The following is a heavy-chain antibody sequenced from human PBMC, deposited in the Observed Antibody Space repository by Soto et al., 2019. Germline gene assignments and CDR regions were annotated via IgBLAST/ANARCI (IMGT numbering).Heavy chain of an antibody. CDR3: AREGSSNWFDP. V-gene: IGHV1-18*04. D-gene: IGHD6-6*01. CDR1: GYTFTSYG. Sequence: GXSVKVSCTASGYTFTSYGIIWVRQAPGQGLEWMGWISAYNGNTNYAQKLQGRVTMTTDTSTSTAYMELRSLRSDDTAVYYCAREGSSNWFDPWGQGTLVTVSS. J-gene: IGHJ5*02. CDR2: ISAYNGNT.